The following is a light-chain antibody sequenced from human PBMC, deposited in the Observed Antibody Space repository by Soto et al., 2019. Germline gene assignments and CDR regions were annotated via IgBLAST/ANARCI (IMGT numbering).Light chain of an antibody. CDR2: EVT. CDR1: SSDVGGYNY. J-gene: IGLJ1*01. CDR3: SSYTSSSTSV. V-gene: IGLV2-8*01. Sequence: QSVLTQPPSASGSPGQSVTISCTGTSSDVGGYNYVSWYQQYPGRAPKLMIYEVTKRPSGVPDRFSGSKSGNTASLTVSGLQAEDEADYYCSSYTSSSTSVFGTGTKVTVL.